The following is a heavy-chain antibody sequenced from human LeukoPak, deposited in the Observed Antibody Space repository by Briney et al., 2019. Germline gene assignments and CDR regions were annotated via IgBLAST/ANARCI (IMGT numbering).Heavy chain of an antibody. CDR1: GFTFSSYG. J-gene: IGHJ4*02. CDR3: ARDPRYCSSTSCPLSFDY. V-gene: IGHV3-33*01. Sequence: PGGSLRLSCAASGFTFSSYGMPWVRQAPGKGLEWVAVIWYDGSNKYYADSVKGRFTISRDNSKNTLYLQMNSLRAEDTAVYYCARDPRYCSSTSCPLSFDYWGQGTLVTVSS. CDR2: IWYDGSNK. D-gene: IGHD2-2*01.